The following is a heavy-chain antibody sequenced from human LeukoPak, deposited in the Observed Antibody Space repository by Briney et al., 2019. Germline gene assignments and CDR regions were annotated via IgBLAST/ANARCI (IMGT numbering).Heavy chain of an antibody. V-gene: IGHV3-9*01. Sequence: AGRSLRLSCAASGFTFDDYAMHWVRQAPGKGLEWVSGISWNSGSIGYADSVKGRFTISRDNAKNSLYLQMNSLRAEDTALYYCAKGDYYDSSGYYHPLMDYWGQGTLVTVSS. CDR2: ISWNSGSI. CDR3: AKGDYYDSSGYYHPLMDY. D-gene: IGHD3-22*01. J-gene: IGHJ4*02. CDR1: GFTFDDYA.